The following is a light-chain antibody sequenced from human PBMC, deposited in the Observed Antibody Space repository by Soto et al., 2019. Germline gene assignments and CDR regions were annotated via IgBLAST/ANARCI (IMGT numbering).Light chain of an antibody. CDR2: DVS. CDR3: SSYTSSSTLDV. Sequence: QSALTQPASVSGSPGQSITISCTGTSRDVGGYNYVSWYQQHPGKAPKLMIYDVSNRPSGVSNRFPGSKSGNTASLTISGLQAEDVGDYYCSSYTSSSTLDVFGTGTKLTVL. V-gene: IGLV2-14*03. CDR1: SRDVGGYNY. J-gene: IGLJ1*01.